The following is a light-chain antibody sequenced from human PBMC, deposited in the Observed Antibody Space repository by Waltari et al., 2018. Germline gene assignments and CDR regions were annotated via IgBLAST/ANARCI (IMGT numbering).Light chain of an antibody. Sequence: EIVLTQSPGTLSLSPGERATLSCRASQSVDKYLAWYQQKPGQAPRPVIYHTSTRATGIPDRFSGSGFGTDFSLTISRLEPEDFAVYYCQKYNSLPATFGQGTKVEVK. CDR2: HTS. V-gene: IGKV3-20*01. CDR3: QKYNSLPAT. CDR1: QSVDKY. J-gene: IGKJ1*01.